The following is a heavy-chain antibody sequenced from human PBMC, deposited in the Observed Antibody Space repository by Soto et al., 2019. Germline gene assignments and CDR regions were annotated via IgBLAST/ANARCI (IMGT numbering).Heavy chain of an antibody. CDR3: VRILGWLQYSWFDP. CDR2: INHRRST. J-gene: IGHJ5*02. Sequence: PSETLSLTCAVYGGSFSGYYGTWIRQPQGKGLEWNGEINHRRSTSYNTSLKRRVTRSIETSKNQFSLHLSSVTAAATAVYYCVRILGWLQYSWFDPWGQGIPVTVSS. CDR1: GGSFSGYY. V-gene: IGHV4-34*01. D-gene: IGHD5-12*01.